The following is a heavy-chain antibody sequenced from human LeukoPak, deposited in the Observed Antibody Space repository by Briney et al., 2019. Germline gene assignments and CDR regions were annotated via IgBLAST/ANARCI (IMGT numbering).Heavy chain of an antibody. CDR2: IYYSGGT. V-gene: IGHV4-59*01. Sequence: SETLSLTCTVSGGSISSYYWSWIRQPPGKGLEWIGYIYYSGGTNYNPSLKSRVTISVDTSKNQFSLKLSSVTAADTAVYYCARNSGWYEASIDYWGQGTLVTVSS. CDR1: GGSISSYY. J-gene: IGHJ4*02. CDR3: ARNSGWYEASIDY. D-gene: IGHD6-19*01.